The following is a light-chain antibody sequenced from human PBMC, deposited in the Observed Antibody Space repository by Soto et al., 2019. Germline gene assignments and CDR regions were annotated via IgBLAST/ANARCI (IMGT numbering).Light chain of an antibody. CDR3: LQSDTFPYT. CDR2: TAS. V-gene: IGKV1D-12*01. J-gene: IGKJ2*01. Sequence: DIQMTLSPSSVSASVGDRVIISCRSSQDIDSWLAWFQHKPGKAPKLLISTASSLQSGVPSGFSGSGSVTDFTLTIAILQFEDFATYYCLQSDTFPYTFGLGTKLEIK. CDR1: QDIDSW.